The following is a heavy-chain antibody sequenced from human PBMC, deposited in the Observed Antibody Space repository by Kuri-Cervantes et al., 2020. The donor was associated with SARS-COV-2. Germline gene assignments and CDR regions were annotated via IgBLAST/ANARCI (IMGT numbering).Heavy chain of an antibody. CDR2: FDPEDGET. J-gene: IGHJ6*03. D-gene: IGHD2-21*01. Sequence: ASVKVSCKVSGYTLTELSMHWVRQAPGKGLEWMGGFDPEDGETIYAQKFQGRVTMTEDTSTDTAYMELSSLRSEDTAVYYCATDLLSCERWCMDVWGKGTTVTVSS. CDR1: GYTLTELS. V-gene: IGHV1-24*01. CDR3: ATDLLSCERWCMDV.